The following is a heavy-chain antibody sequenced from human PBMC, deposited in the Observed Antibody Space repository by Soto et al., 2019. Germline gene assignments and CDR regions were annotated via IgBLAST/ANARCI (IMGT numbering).Heavy chain of an antibody. CDR1: GGSISSYY. D-gene: IGHD3-3*01. Sequence: SETLSLTCTVSGGSISSYYWSWIRQPAGKGLEWIGRIYTSGSTNYNPSLKSRVTMSVDTSKNQFSLKLSSVTAAETAVYYCARDSNDFSSGYLPNYYYCDVMDVWGQRTTVT. CDR3: ARDSNDFSSGYLPNYYYCDVMDV. J-gene: IGHJ6*02. CDR2: IYTSGST. V-gene: IGHV4-4*07.